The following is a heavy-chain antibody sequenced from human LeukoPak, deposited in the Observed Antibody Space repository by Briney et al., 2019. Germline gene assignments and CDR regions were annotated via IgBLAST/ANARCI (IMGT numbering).Heavy chain of an antibody. CDR3: ARHIDYGDAWDYFDY. J-gene: IGHJ4*02. D-gene: IGHD4-17*01. CDR1: GGSISSSSYY. CDR2: IYYSGST. Sequence: SETLSLTCNVSGGSISSSSYYWGWIRQPPGKGLEWIGSIYYSGSTYYNPSLKSRVTMSVDTSKNQFSLKLSSVTAADTAVYYCARHIDYGDAWDYFDYWGQGTLVTVSS. V-gene: IGHV4-39*07.